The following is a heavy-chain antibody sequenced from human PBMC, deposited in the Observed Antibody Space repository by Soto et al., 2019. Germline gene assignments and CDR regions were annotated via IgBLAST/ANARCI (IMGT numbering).Heavy chain of an antibody. Sequence: ASVKVSCKASGYTFTSYAMHWVRQAPGQRLEWMGWINAGNGNTKYAQKFQGRVTITRDTSASTAYMELSSLRSEDTAVYYCATTKDQDHLVPYYSSYGMDVWCQGTMVTVSS. CDR2: INAGNGNT. CDR3: ATTKDQDHLVPYYSSYGMDV. V-gene: IGHV1-3*01. CDR1: GYTFTSYA. D-gene: IGHD6-6*01. J-gene: IGHJ6*02.